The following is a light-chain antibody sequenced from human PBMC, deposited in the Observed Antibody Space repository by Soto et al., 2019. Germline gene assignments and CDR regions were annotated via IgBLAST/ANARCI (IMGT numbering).Light chain of an antibody. Sequence: DIQMTQSPSSLSASVGDRVTITCQASQDITNYLNWYQQKPGKAPKLLNHDSSNLETGVPSRFSGSVSGTYFSFTISSLQPEDIATYYCQQYDSLPLTFGQGTRLEIK. CDR1: QDITNY. J-gene: IGKJ5*01. V-gene: IGKV1-33*01. CDR2: DSS. CDR3: QQYDSLPLT.